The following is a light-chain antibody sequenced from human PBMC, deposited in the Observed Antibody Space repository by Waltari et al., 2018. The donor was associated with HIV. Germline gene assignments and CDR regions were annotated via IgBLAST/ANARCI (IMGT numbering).Light chain of an antibody. V-gene: IGLV1-47*01. CDR3: AVWDDTLSGWL. CDR2: RNN. CDR1: TSNLGNRD. Sequence: QSVVTQPPSASGPPGQRVIISCSGSTSNLGNRDVYWYRQLPGTAPKLLISRNNQRPSGVPDRFSGSQSGTSASLAITGLRPDDEADYYCAVWDDTLSGWLFGGGTRLTVL. J-gene: IGLJ2*01.